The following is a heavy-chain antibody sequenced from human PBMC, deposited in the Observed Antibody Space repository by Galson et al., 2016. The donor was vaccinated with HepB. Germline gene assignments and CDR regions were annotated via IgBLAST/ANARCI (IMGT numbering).Heavy chain of an antibody. D-gene: IGHD1-1*01. Sequence: SVKVSCKASGGTFSTDAITWVRQAPGQGLAWMGGIIPVFGTVTYAQKFQGRVTFTADESTTTAYMELRSLKSEDPAVYYCVRMDGRNWHHSDRFDPWGQGTLVTVSS. V-gene: IGHV1-69*13. J-gene: IGHJ5*02. CDR1: GGTFSTDA. CDR3: VRMDGRNWHHSDRFDP. CDR2: IIPVFGTV.